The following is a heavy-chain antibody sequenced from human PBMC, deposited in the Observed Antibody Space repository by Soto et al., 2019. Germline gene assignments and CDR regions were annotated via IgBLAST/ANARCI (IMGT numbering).Heavy chain of an antibody. J-gene: IGHJ5*02. V-gene: IGHV4-59*08. D-gene: IGHD3-10*01. CDR1: GGSISSYY. CDR3: ARLFERGSGSYGVNWFDP. Sequence: PSETLSLTCTVSGGSISSYYWSWIRQPPGKGLEWIGYIYYSGSTNYNPSLKSRVTISVDTSKNQFSLKLSSVTAADTAVYYCARLFERGSGSYGVNWFDPWGQGTLVTVSS. CDR2: IYYSGST.